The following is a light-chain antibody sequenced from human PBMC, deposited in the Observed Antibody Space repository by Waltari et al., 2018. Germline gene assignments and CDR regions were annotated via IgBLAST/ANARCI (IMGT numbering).Light chain of an antibody. J-gene: IGLJ3*02. CDR1: SPNIAAASL. Sequence: QSVLTQPPAVSGAPRQRVSIFCAGSSPNIAAASLVNWSQQLPETAPKLLIYGSINRPSGVPDRFSGSRSDTSASLAITGLQAEDEADYYCQSYDISLSGWVFGGGTKLTVL. V-gene: IGLV1-40*01. CDR2: GSI. CDR3: QSYDISLSGWV.